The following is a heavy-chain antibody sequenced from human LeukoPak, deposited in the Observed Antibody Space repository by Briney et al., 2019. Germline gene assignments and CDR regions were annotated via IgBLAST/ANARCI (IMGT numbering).Heavy chain of an antibody. D-gene: IGHD3-22*01. V-gene: IGHV1-2*02. Sequence: EASVKVSCKASGGTFSSYAISWVRQAPGQGLEWMGWINPNSGGTNYAQKFQGRVTMTRDTSISTAYMELSRLRSDDTAVYYCARSKPVVVNYFDYWGQGTLVTVSS. CDR2: INPNSGGT. J-gene: IGHJ4*02. CDR1: GGTFSSYA. CDR3: ARSKPVVVNYFDY.